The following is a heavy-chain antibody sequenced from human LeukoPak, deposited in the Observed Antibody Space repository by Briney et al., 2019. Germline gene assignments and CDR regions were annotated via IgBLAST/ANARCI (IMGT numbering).Heavy chain of an antibody. CDR3: ARARFSYYYGMDV. Sequence: SQTLSLTCTVSGGSISSGDYYWSWIRQPPGTGLEWIGYIYYSGSTYYNPSLKSRVTISVDTSKNQFSLKLSSVTAADTAVYYCARARFSYYYGMDVWGQGTTVTVSS. V-gene: IGHV4-30-4*01. J-gene: IGHJ6*02. CDR2: IYYSGST. CDR1: GGSISSGDYY.